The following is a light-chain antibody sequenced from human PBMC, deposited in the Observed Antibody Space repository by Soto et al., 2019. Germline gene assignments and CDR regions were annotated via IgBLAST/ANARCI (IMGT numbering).Light chain of an antibody. J-gene: IGKJ4*01. CDR1: QTVSSKL. Sequence: MTQSPSTLSGSVGDRVTITCRASQTVSSKLLCWYQQPPGQAPRLLIYGASSRGTGIPDRFSGSGSGTDFTLTISSLQSDDFTFYCYQQYNNWPLTFGGGTKVDIK. CDR2: GAS. CDR3: QQYNNWPLT. V-gene: IGKV3D-15*01.